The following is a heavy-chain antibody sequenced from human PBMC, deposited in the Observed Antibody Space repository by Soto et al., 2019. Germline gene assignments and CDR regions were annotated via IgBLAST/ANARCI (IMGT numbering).Heavy chain of an antibody. CDR2: ISYDGSLQ. Sequence: QAQLVESGGGVVQPGRSLRLSCAASGFAFSSYGMHWVRQAPGTGLEWVAVISYDGSLQHYADSVKGRFTMSRNKSKNMVLLQMASLRAADTAVYYCVSGRGYGHASVPYSWGQGTLVSVAS. V-gene: IGHV3-30*03. J-gene: IGHJ4*02. CDR3: VSGRGYGHASVPYS. CDR1: GFAFSSYG. D-gene: IGHD5-18*01.